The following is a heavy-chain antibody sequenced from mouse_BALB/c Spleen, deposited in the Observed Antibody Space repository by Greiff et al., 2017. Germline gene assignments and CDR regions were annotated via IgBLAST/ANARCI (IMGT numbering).Heavy chain of an antibody. D-gene: IGHD2-2*01. V-gene: IGHV3-6*02. CDR3: ARERNGYDPYFDY. J-gene: IGHJ2*01. CDR2: ISYDGSN. Sequence: EVKLEESGPGLVKPSQSLSLTCSVTGYSITSGYYWNWIRQFPGNKLEWMGYISYDGSNNYNPSLKNRISITRDTSKNQFFLKLNSVTTEDTATYYCARERNGYDPYFDYWSQGTTLTVSS. CDR1: GYSITSGYY.